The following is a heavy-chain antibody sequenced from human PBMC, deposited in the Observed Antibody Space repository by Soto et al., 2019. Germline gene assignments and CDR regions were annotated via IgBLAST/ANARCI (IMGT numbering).Heavy chain of an antibody. J-gene: IGHJ4*02. Sequence: QVQLVQSGAEVKKPGSSVKVSCKASGGTFSSYAISWVRQAPGQGLEWMGGIIPIFGTANYAQKFQGRVTITADKSTSTAYRELSSLRSEDTAVYYCARGELEYSSSSDPLRYWGQGTLVTVSS. CDR3: ARGELEYSSSSDPLRY. D-gene: IGHD6-6*01. V-gene: IGHV1-69*06. CDR2: IIPIFGTA. CDR1: GGTFSSYA.